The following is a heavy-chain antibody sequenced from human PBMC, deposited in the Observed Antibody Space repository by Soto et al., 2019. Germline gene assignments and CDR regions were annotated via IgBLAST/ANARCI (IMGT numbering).Heavy chain of an antibody. CDR1: GFTFSDYY. Sequence: QVQLVESGGGLVKPGGSLRLSCAASGFTFSDYYMSWIRQAPGKGLEWVSYVSSSGATIYYADSVKGRFTISRDHAKNSVFLQMNSLRAEDTAVYYCARDANYYSYYYLDVWGKGTTVTVSS. CDR2: VSSSGATI. J-gene: IGHJ6*03. CDR3: ARDANYYSYYYLDV. V-gene: IGHV3-11*01.